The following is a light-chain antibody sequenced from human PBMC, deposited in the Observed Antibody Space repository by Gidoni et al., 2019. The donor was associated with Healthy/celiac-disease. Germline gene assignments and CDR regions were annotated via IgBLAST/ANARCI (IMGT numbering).Light chain of an antibody. Sequence: DIQMTQSPSYLSASVGDRVTITCRASQSISSYLNWYQQKPGKAPKLLIYAASSLQSGVPSRFSGSGPGTDFTLTISSLQPEDFATYYCQQSYSTPFTFGPXTKVDIK. V-gene: IGKV1-39*01. CDR1: QSISSY. CDR3: QQSYSTPFT. J-gene: IGKJ3*01. CDR2: AAS.